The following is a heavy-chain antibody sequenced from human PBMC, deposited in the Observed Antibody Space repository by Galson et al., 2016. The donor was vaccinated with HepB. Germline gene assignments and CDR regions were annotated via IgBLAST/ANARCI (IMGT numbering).Heavy chain of an antibody. J-gene: IGHJ6*02. CDR3: ANSRHTYYFFGFAV. CDR2: IYFSGTP. Sequence: TLSLTCTVSGGSISSGGYYWNWIRQHPGKGLEWIGYIYFSGTPQYNPSLKSRATISMDESKNQLSLRLSSVTAADTAVYYCANSRHTYYFFGFAVWGPGTTVTVSS. CDR1: GGSISSGGYY. D-gene: IGHD3-10*01. V-gene: IGHV4-31*03.